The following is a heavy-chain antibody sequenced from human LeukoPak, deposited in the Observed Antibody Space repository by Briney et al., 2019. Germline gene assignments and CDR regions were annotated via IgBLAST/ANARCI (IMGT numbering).Heavy chain of an antibody. V-gene: IGHV3-74*01. CDR1: GFTFSDYY. CDR3: AYGYKYGSG. J-gene: IGHJ4*02. Sequence: PGGSLRLSCAASGFTFSDYYMYWVRQAPGKGLVWVSRINTDGSSTSYADSVKGRFTISRDNAKNTLYLQMNSLRVEDTAVYYCAYGYKYGSGWGLGTLVTVSS. CDR2: INTDGSST. D-gene: IGHD5-18*01.